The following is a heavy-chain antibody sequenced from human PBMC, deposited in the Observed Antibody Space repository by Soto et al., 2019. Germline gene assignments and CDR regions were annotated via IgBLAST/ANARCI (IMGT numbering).Heavy chain of an antibody. V-gene: IGHV1-46*03. J-gene: IGHJ1*01. CDR1: GYTFTSYY. D-gene: IGHD2-21*02. Sequence: ASVKVSCKASGYTFTSYYMHWVRQAPGQGLEWMGIINPSGGSTSYAQKFQGRVTMTWDTSTSTVYMELSSLRSEDTAVYYCARDGGGVVVTAIPVYFQHWGQGTLVTAPQ. CDR2: INPSGGST. CDR3: ARDGGGVVVTAIPVYFQH.